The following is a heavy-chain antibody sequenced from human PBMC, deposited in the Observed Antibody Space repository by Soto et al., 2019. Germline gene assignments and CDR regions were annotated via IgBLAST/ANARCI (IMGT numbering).Heavy chain of an antibody. CDR3: AKVVVGATSHSDFDS. V-gene: IGHV4-39*01. CDR1: GGSIANNNYF. Sequence: QLQLQESGPGLVRPSETLSLTCTVSGGSIANNNYFWGWVRQPPGKGLEWIGSAAYSGGTYKNPSLQSRVTISVDTSKNQSSLKLTSVTAADTAVYYCAKVVVGATSHSDFDSWGQGTLVTVSS. D-gene: IGHD2-15*01. J-gene: IGHJ4*02. CDR2: AAYSGGT.